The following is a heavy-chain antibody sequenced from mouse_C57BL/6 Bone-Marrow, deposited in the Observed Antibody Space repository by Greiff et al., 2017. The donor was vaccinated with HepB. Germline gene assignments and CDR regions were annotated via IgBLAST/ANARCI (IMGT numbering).Heavy chain of an antibody. J-gene: IGHJ2*01. V-gene: IGHV1-76*01. CDR3: AREGFYYYGSSYDFDY. CDR1: GYTFPDYY. Sequence: VQLQQSGAELVRPGASVKLSCKASGYTFPDYYINWVKQRPGQGLEWIARIYPGSGNTYYNEKFKGKATLTAEKSSSTAYMQLSSLTSEDSAVYFCAREGFYYYGSSYDFDYWGQGTTLTVSS. CDR2: IYPGSGNT. D-gene: IGHD1-1*01.